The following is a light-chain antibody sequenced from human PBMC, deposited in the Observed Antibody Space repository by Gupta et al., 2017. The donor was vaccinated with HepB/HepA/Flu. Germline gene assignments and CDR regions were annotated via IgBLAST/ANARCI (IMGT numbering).Light chain of an antibody. CDR2: DVR. Sequence: QSALTQPASVSGSPGQSITISCTGTHSDVGDYNYVPWYQQHPVKDPKLMIYDVRNRPPGASKRFSGSKSGNTASLTISGLQAEDEADYYCNSYTSSSTLPWVFGGGTKLTVL. V-gene: IGLV2-14*03. J-gene: IGLJ3*02. CDR3: NSYTSSSTLPWV. CDR1: HSDVGDYNY.